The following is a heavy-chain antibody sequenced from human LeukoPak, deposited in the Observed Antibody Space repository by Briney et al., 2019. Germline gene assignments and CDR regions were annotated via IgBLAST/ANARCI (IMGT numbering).Heavy chain of an antibody. CDR3: ARDKVTMVRGVTYYYYMDV. V-gene: IGHV3-23*01. CDR2: ITDSGRSS. J-gene: IGHJ6*03. CDR1: GFTFSNYA. Sequence: GGSLRLSCAFSGFTFSNYAMSWVRQAPGKGLEWISGITDSGRSSYFADSVRGRFTISRDKSKNTLYLQMNSLRAEDTAVYYCARDKVTMVRGVTYYYYMDVWGKGTTVTVSS. D-gene: IGHD3-10*01.